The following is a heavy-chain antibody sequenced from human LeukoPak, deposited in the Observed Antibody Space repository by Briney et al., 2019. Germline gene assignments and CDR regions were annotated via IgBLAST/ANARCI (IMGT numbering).Heavy chain of an antibody. Sequence: GGSLRLSCAASGFTFSSYAMSWVRQAPGKGLEGVSAISGSGGSTYYADSVKGRFTISRDNSKNTLYLQMNSLRAEDTAVYYCAKGGQQLVRFNWFAPWGQGPLVTVSS. CDR1: GFTFSSYA. V-gene: IGHV3-23*01. D-gene: IGHD6-13*01. CDR3: AKGGQQLVRFNWFAP. CDR2: ISGSGGST. J-gene: IGHJ5*02.